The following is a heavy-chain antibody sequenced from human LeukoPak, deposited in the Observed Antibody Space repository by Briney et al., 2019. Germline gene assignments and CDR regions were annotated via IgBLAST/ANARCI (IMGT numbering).Heavy chain of an antibody. Sequence: PGGSLRLSCAASGFTFSSYGMHWVRQAPGKGLEWVAVIWYDGSNKYYADSVKGRFTISRDNSKITLYLQMNSLRAEDTAVYYCARDQVGYYYDSSGYYDYWGQGTLVTVSS. D-gene: IGHD3-22*01. V-gene: IGHV3-33*01. CDR1: GFTFSSYG. CDR2: IWYDGSNK. CDR3: ARDQVGYYYDSSGYYDY. J-gene: IGHJ4*02.